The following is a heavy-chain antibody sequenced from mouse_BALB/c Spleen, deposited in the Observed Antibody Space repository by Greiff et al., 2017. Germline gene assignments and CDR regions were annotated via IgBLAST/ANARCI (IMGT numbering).Heavy chain of an antibody. CDR3: TRLTGTPFAY. CDR1: GFTFSNYW. J-gene: IGHJ3*01. D-gene: IGHD4-1*01. CDR2: IRLKSNNYAT. V-gene: IGHV6-6*02. Sequence: EVKLVESGGGLVQPGGSMKLSCVASGFTFSNYWMNWVRQSPEKGLEWVAEIRLKSNNYATHYAESVKGRFTISRDDSKSSVYLQMNNLRAEDTGIYYCTRLTGTPFAYWGQGTLVTVSA.